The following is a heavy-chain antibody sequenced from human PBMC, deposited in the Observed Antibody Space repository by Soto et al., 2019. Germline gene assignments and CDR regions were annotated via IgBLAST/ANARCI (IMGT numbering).Heavy chain of an antibody. CDR1: GGTFNNYP. CDR3: AGGRGYSGYDHYYYFDIYG. Sequence: QVQLVQSGAEVKKPGSSVKVSCKASGGTFNNYPITWVRQAPGEGLEWMGGSIPIFGTANYAQKFQGRGTIRVDESMRTSYMELRSLRSEDTALYYCAGGRGYSGYDHYYYFDIYGWGQGATVTVSS. V-gene: IGHV1-69*01. J-gene: IGHJ6*02. D-gene: IGHD5-12*01. CDR2: SIPIFGTA.